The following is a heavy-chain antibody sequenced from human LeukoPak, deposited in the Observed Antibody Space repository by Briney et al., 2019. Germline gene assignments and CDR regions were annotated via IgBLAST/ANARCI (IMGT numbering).Heavy chain of an antibody. CDR1: GFTFSNAW. D-gene: IGHD2-2*01. V-gene: IGHV3-15*01. CDR3: TRTPPYCSSTSCHPLFDY. Sequence: GGSLRLSCAASGFTFSNAWMSWVRQAPGKGLEWVARIKSKTDGGTTDYAAPVKGRFTISRDDSKNTLYLQMNSLKTEDTAVYYCTRTPPYCSSTSCHPLFDYWGQGTLVTVSS. J-gene: IGHJ4*02. CDR2: IKSKTDGGTT.